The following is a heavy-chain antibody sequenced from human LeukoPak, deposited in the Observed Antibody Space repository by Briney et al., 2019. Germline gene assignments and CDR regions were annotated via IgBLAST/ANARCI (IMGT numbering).Heavy chain of an antibody. J-gene: IGHJ4*02. Sequence: SETLSLTCAVYGGSFSGYYWSWIRQPPGKGLEWIGEINHSGSTNYNPSLKSRVTISVDTSKNQFSLKLSSVTAADTAVYYCARRGTYTIFGVVIPYYFHYWGQGTLVTVSS. CDR3: ARRGTYTIFGVVIPYYFHY. D-gene: IGHD3-3*01. V-gene: IGHV4-34*01. CDR1: GGSFSGYY. CDR2: INHSGST.